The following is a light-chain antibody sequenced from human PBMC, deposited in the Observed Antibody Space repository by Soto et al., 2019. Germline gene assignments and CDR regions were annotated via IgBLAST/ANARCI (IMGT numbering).Light chain of an antibody. CDR3: QQHNNWPPWT. CDR1: QSVSSN. V-gene: IGKV3-15*01. Sequence: EIGMTQSPATLYVSPGERAPLSCRASQSVSSNLAWYQQKPGQAPRLLMYGASTRATGIPDRFSGSGSGTEFTLTISSLQSEDFAVYYCQQHNNWPPWTFGQGTKVES. J-gene: IGKJ1*01. CDR2: GAS.